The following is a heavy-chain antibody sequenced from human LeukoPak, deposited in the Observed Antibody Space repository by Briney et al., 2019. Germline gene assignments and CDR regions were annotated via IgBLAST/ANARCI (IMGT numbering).Heavy chain of an antibody. Sequence: GASVQVSCKASGYTFTGYYLHWVRQPPGQGLEWMGWINLNSDGTNYAQKFQGRVTMTRDTSISTAYMELSRLRSDDTAVYYCARDLVYGDYVFWGQGTLVTVSS. D-gene: IGHD4-17*01. CDR1: GYTFTGYY. J-gene: IGHJ4*02. CDR3: ARDLVYGDYVF. CDR2: INLNSDGT. V-gene: IGHV1-2*02.